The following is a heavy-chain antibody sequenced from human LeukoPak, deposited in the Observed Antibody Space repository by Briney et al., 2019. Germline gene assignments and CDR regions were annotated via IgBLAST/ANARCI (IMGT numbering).Heavy chain of an antibody. V-gene: IGHV3-23*01. J-gene: IGHJ1*01. CDR1: GFTFSSYA. CDR2: ISGSGGST. D-gene: IGHD2-2*01. Sequence: PGGSLRLSCAASGFTFSSYAMSWVRQAPGKGLEWVSAISGSGGSTYYADSVKGRFTISRDNSKNTLYLQMNSLRAEDTAVYYCAKTHRARAIVVVPAALFQHWGQGTLVTVSS. CDR3: AKTHRARAIVVVPAALFQH.